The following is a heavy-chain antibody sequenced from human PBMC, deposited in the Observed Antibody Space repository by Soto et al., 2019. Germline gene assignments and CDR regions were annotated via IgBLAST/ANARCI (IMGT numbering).Heavy chain of an antibody. CDR1: GLTFSSHA. CDR3: ARTPDEVWSPGQFYFDH. Sequence: GGSLRLSCGVSGLTFSSHAMSRVRQAPGKGLECVSGIGGSGGTTFYADSVKGRFTISRDNSKKALYLQMNGLRAEDTAVYYCARTPDEVWSPGQFYFDHWGQGTLVTVSS. J-gene: IGHJ4*02. D-gene: IGHD3-3*01. V-gene: IGHV3-23*01. CDR2: IGGSGGTT.